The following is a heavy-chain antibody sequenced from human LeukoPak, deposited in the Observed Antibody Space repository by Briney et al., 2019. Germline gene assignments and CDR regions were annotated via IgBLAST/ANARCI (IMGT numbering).Heavy chain of an antibody. D-gene: IGHD3-16*01. CDR3: ARGRGDHAFDI. J-gene: IGHJ3*02. Sequence: GSLKLSCAASGFTFSSYWMHWVRQAPGKGLVWVSRINSDGSNSIYGDSVKGRFTISRDNAKNTLYLQLSGLRADDTAVYYCARGRGDHAFDIWGQGTMVTVSS. CDR1: GFTFSSYW. CDR2: INSDGSNS. V-gene: IGHV3-74*01.